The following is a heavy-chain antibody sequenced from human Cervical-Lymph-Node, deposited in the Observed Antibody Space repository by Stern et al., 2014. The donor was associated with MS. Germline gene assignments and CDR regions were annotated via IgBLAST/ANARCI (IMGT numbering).Heavy chain of an antibody. D-gene: IGHD3-10*01. V-gene: IGHV3-30-3*01. J-gene: IGHJ4*02. CDR2: VSYDGTQR. CDR1: GFTFSTYA. CDR3: ARGGRGVGLEY. Sequence: VQLLESGGGVVPPGRSLSLSCVASGFTFSTYALHWVRPAPGKGLEWVAFVSYDGTQRNSTDSVKTRFTISRDNSKNTLYLHMNSLRDEDTAVYFCARGGRGVGLEYWGQGALVTVSS.